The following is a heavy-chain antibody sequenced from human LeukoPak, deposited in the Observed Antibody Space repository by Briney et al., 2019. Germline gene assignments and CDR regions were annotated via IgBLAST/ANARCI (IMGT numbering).Heavy chain of an antibody. V-gene: IGHV4-34*01. D-gene: IGHD1/OR15-1a*01. CDR1: GGSFTNCY. J-gene: IGHJ5*02. CDR3: ARGPGTVGLSP. CDR2: INHSGDT. Sequence: SETLSLTCNVSGGSFTNCYWSWIRQTPEKGLEWIGQINHSGDTSYNPSLRSRITLSVDRSKNQFSLKVTSVTAADTGVYYCARGPGTVGLSPWGQGTLVTVSS.